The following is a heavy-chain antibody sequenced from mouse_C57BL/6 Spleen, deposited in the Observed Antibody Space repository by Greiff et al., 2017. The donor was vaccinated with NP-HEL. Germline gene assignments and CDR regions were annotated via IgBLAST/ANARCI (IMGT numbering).Heavy chain of an antibody. CDR3: ASRFAY. Sequence: VQLQQSGPELVKPGASVKISCKASGYTFTDYYMNWVKQSHGKSLEWIGDINPNNGGTSYNQKFKGKATLTVDKSSSTAYMELRSLTSEDSAVYYCASRFAYWGLGTLVTVSA. CDR2: INPNNGGT. CDR1: GYTFTDYY. V-gene: IGHV1-26*01. J-gene: IGHJ3*01.